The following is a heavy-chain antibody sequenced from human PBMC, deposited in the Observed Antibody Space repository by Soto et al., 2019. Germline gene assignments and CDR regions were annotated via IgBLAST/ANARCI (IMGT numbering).Heavy chain of an antibody. Sequence: QVQLVQSGAEVKKPGSSVKVSCKASGGTFSSYTISWVRQAPGQGLEWMGRIIPILGIGNYALKFQGRVTITPAKTTSTAYMELSSWRSEDTAVYYCAMEYCSSTSCHRDYWGQGTLVTVSS. J-gene: IGHJ4*02. CDR1: GGTFSSYT. V-gene: IGHV1-69*02. CDR3: AMEYCSSTSCHRDY. D-gene: IGHD2-2*02. CDR2: IIPILGIG.